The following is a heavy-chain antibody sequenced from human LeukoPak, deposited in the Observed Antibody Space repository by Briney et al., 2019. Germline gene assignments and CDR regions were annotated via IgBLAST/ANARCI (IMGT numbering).Heavy chain of an antibody. CDR1: GFTVSGTH. CDR3: ARDQATSGGGLDS. Sequence: GGSLRLSCAAAGFTVSGTHMSWVRQAPGKGLEWISAIYTGGTTYYSDSVEGRFTISRDKSKNTLYLHMDSLRVEDTAVYYCARDQATSGGGLDSWGQGTLVTVSS. V-gene: IGHV3-53*01. J-gene: IGHJ4*02. D-gene: IGHD3-16*01. CDR2: IYTGGTT.